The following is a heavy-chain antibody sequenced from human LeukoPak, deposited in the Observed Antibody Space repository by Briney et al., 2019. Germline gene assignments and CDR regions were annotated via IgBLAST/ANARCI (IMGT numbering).Heavy chain of an antibody. CDR1: GFTVFSNY. V-gene: IGHV3-53*04. CDR3: ARLYGDSYFDY. Sequence: AGGSLRLSCAASGFTVFSNYMSWDRQAPGKGLEWVSVIYGGGSTYYADSVKGRFTISRHNSKSTLYLEMNSLRPEDTAVYYCARLYGDSYFDYWGQGTLVTVSS. CDR2: IYGGGST. D-gene: IGHD4-17*01. J-gene: IGHJ4*02.